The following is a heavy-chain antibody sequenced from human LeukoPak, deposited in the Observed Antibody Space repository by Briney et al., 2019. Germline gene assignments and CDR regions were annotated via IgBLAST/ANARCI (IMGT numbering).Heavy chain of an antibody. J-gene: IGHJ6*03. Sequence: RPGGSLRLSCAASGFSFSTYNMNWVRQAPGKGLEWVSSITTSSTYIYYADSVKGRFTISRDNAKNSLYLQMNSLRAEDTAVYYCARDPYSGSYGDYYYYMDVWGKGTTVTTSS. CDR1: GFSFSTYN. CDR2: ITTSSTYI. D-gene: IGHD1-26*01. CDR3: ARDPYSGSYGDYYYYMDV. V-gene: IGHV3-21*01.